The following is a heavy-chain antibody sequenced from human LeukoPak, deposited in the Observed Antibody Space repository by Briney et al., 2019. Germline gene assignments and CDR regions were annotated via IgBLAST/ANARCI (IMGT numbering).Heavy chain of an antibody. Sequence: GASVKVSCKASGGTFSSYAISWVRQAPGQGLEWMGGIIPIFGTANYAQKFQGRVTITTDESTSTAYMELSSLRSEDTAVYYCANSRYSTKKINWFDPWGQGTLVTVS. J-gene: IGHJ5*02. CDR1: GGTFSSYA. D-gene: IGHD3-9*01. CDR2: IIPIFGTA. V-gene: IGHV1-69*05. CDR3: ANSRYSTKKINWFDP.